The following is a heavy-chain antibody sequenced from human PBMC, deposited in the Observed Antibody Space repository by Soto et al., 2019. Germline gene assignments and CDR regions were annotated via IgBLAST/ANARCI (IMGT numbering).Heavy chain of an antibody. D-gene: IGHD4-17*01. CDR2: MNPNSGNT. CDR1: GYTFTSYD. CDR3: ARGIDGDYYYYGMDV. J-gene: IGHJ6*02. Sequence: ASVKVSCKASGYTFTSYDINWVRQATGQGLEWMGWMNPNSGNTGYAQKFQGRVTMTRNTSISTAYMELSSLRSEDTAVYYCARGIDGDYYYYGMDVWGQGTTVTVSS. V-gene: IGHV1-8*01.